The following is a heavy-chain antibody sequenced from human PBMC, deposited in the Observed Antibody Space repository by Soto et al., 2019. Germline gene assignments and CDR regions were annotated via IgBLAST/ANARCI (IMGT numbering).Heavy chain of an antibody. J-gene: IGHJ4*02. D-gene: IGHD3-16*01. CDR3: ASKRGNYLDY. Sequence: PSETLSLTCTVSGGSFKSGSYSWSWIRQPPGKGLEWIGYIYHSGSTYYNPSLKSRVTISVDTSKNQFSLKLSSVSAADTAVYYCASKRGNYLDYWGRGALVTVSS. CDR1: GGSFKSGSYS. V-gene: IGHV4-30-2*01. CDR2: IYHSGST.